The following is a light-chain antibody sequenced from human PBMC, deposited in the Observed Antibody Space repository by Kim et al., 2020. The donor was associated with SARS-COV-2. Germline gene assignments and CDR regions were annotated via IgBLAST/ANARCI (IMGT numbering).Light chain of an antibody. CDR3: QQYNNWPPVWT. J-gene: IGKJ1*01. CDR2: GAS. CDR1: HSVSSN. Sequence: PGERATLSCRASHSVSSNLAWYQQKPGQAPRLLIYGASTRATGIPARFSGSGSGTEFTLTISSLQSEDFAVYYCQQYNNWPPVWTFGQGTKVDIK. V-gene: IGKV3-15*01.